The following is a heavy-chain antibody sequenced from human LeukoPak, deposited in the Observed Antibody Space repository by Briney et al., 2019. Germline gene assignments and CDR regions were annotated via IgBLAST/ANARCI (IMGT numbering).Heavy chain of an antibody. CDR3: AHIMHYDILTGYAFDFDY. J-gene: IGHJ4*02. Sequence: SGPTLVNPTQTLTLTCTFSGCSLSTSGVGVGWIRQPPGKALEWLALIYWDDDKRYSPSLKSRLTITKDTSKNQVVLTMTNMDPVDTATYYCAHIMHYDILTGYAFDFDYWGQGTLVTVSS. D-gene: IGHD3-9*01. CDR2: IYWDDDK. CDR1: GCSLSTSGVG. V-gene: IGHV2-5*02.